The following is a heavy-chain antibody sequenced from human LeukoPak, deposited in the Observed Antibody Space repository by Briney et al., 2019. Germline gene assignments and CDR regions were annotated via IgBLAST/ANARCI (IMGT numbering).Heavy chain of an antibody. CDR1: GYSFPSYW. J-gene: IGHJ4*02. Sequence: GESLKISCKGSGYSFPSYWIAWVRRMPGKGLEWMGIIFPGDSDTRYSPSFQGQVTIPVDKSISTAYLQWSSLKASDTAMYYCARGRPIDYWGQGTLVTVSS. CDR2: IFPGDSDT. CDR3: ARGRPIDY. V-gene: IGHV5-51*01.